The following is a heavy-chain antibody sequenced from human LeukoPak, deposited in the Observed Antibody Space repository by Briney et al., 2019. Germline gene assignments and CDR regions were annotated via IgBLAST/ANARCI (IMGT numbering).Heavy chain of an antibody. CDR2: IYHSGST. CDR3: ASALFDGMDV. CDR1: GGSIISSNW. D-gene: IGHD3-3*01. J-gene: IGHJ6*02. Sequence: SETLSLTCVVSGGSIISSNWWSWVRQPPGKGLEWIGEIYHSGSTNYNPSLKSRVTISVDTSKNQFSLKLSSVTAADTAVYYCASALFDGMDVWGQGTTVTVSS. V-gene: IGHV4/OR15-8*01.